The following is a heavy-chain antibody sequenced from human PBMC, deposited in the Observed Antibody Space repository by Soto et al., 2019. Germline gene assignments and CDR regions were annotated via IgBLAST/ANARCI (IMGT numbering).Heavy chain of an antibody. D-gene: IGHD3-3*01. CDR3: ARGAEEARFEQPYYFDY. V-gene: IGHV1-69*01. J-gene: IGHJ4*02. CDR2: IIPIFGTA. Sequence: QVQLVQSGAEVKKPGSSVKVSCKASGGTFSSYAISWVLQAPGQGLEWMGGIIPIFGTANYAQKFQGRVTITADESTSTAYMELSSLRSEDTAVYYCARGAEEARFEQPYYFDYWGQGTLVTVSS. CDR1: GGTFSSYA.